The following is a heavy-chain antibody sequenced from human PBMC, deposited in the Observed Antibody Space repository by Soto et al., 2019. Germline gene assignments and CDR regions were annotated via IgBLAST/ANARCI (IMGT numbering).Heavy chain of an antibody. J-gene: IGHJ4*02. CDR1: GFSFSTYA. CDR2: ISNDGSKR. D-gene: IGHD6-19*01. Sequence: GGSLRLSCATSGFSFSTYAIHWVRQAPGKGLDWVAEISNDGSKRYYAQSVKGRFTISRDNSNNTVDLQMSSLRAEDTALYYCARSIAVAGLDYWGPGTLVTVSS. V-gene: IGHV3-30-3*01. CDR3: ARSIAVAGLDY.